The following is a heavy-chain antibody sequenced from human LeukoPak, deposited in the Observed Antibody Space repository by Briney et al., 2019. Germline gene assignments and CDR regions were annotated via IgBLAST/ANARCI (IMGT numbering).Heavy chain of an antibody. V-gene: IGHV3-21*01. CDR2: ISSSSSYI. D-gene: IGHD6-13*01. CDR1: GFTFSSYS. CDR3: ARVASGSSWYSWWFDP. Sequence: GGSLRLSCAASGFTFSSYSMNWVRQAPGKGLEWVSSISSSSSYIYYADSVKGRFTISRDNAKNPLYLQMNSLRAKDTAVYYCARVASGSSWYSWWFDPWGQGTLVTVSS. J-gene: IGHJ5*02.